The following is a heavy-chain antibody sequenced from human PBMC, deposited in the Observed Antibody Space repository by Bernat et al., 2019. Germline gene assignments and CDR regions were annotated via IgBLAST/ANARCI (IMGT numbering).Heavy chain of an antibody. V-gene: IGHV3-23*01. CDR3: AIRAGSNNGWFDS. CDR2: ISGRGENT. D-gene: IGHD1-14*01. CDR1: GFTFSSHA. J-gene: IGHJ5*01. Sequence: EVQLLESGGGLVQPGGSLRLSCAASGFTFSSHAMSWVCQAPGRGLVWGSAISGRGENTYYAHSVKGRFTISRDTSKNMLYLQVSSLRAEDTAVYYCAIRAGSNNGWFDSWGQGTLVTVSS.